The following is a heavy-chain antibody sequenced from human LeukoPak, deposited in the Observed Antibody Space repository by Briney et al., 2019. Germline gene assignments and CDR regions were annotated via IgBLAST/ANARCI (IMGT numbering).Heavy chain of an antibody. D-gene: IGHD2/OR15-2a*01. Sequence: PSETLSLTCTVSGGSMSSYYWRWMRQPPGKGLEWIGYIYYSGSTNYNPSLKSRVTISVDTSKNQFSLKLSSVTAADTAVYYCARKKNEDFDYWGQGTLVTVSS. CDR2: IYYSGST. V-gene: IGHV4-59*01. J-gene: IGHJ4*02. CDR3: ARKKNEDFDY. CDR1: GGSMSSYY.